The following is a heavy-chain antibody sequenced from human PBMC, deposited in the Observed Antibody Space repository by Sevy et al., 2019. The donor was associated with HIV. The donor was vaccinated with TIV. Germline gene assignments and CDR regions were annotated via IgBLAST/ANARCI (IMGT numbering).Heavy chain of an antibody. V-gene: IGHV3-23*01. Sequence: GGSLRLSCAASGSTFDSYAMIWVRQAPGKGLDWVSAISGSGASRYYADSVRGRFTISRDNSKNTLFLQMNSLRVEDTAVYYCAKERHGDYGLDSWGQGTLVTVSS. CDR3: AKERHGDYGLDS. CDR2: ISGSGASR. J-gene: IGHJ5*01. CDR1: GSTFDSYA. D-gene: IGHD4-17*01.